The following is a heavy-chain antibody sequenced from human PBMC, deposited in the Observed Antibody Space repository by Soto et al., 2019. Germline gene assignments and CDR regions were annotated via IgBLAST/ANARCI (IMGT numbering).Heavy chain of an antibody. D-gene: IGHD4-17*01. V-gene: IGHV4-30-2*01. CDR1: GGSISSGGYS. CDR2: IYHSGST. Sequence: SETLSLTCAVSGGSISSGGYSWSWIRQPPGKGLEWIGYIYHSGSTYYNPSLKSRVTISVDRSKNQFSLTLSSVTAADTAVYYCAIYQDGDPDYWGQGTLVTVSS. CDR3: AIYQDGDPDY. J-gene: IGHJ4*02.